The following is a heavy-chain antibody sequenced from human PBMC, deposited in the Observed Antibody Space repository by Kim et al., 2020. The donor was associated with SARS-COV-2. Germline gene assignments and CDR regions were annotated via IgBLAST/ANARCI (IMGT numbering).Heavy chain of an antibody. Sequence: GGSLRLSCAASGFTFSSYAMHWVRQAPGKGLEWVAVISYDGSNKYYADSVKGRFTISRDNSKNTLYLQMNSLRAEDTAVYYCARGLVPPLEYWGQGTLVTVSS. CDR2: ISYDGSNK. CDR3: ARGLVPPLEY. CDR1: GFTFSSYA. D-gene: IGHD6-19*01. J-gene: IGHJ4*02. V-gene: IGHV3-30-3*01.